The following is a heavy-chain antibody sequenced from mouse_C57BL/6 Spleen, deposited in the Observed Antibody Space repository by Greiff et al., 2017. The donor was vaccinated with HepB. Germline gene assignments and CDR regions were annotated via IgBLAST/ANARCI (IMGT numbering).Heavy chain of an antibody. D-gene: IGHD2-13*01. J-gene: IGHJ2*01. CDR3: AKLGTSTLDY. CDR2: ISSGSSTI. V-gene: IGHV5-17*01. CDR1: GFTFSDYG. Sequence: EVKLVESGGGLVKPGGSLKLSCAASGFTFSDYGMHWVRQAPEKGLEWVAYISSGSSTIYYADTVKGRVTISRDNAKNTLFLQMTSLRSEDTAVYYCAKLGTSTLDYWGQGTTLTVSS.